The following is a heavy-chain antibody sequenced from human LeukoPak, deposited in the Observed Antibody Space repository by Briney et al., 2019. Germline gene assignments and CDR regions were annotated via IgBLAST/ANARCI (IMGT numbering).Heavy chain of an antibody. Sequence: PGGSLRLSCAAYGFTFSSYWMIWVRQAPGKGLVWVANIKQDRSEKYYVDSVKGRFTITRANAKNSLYLQMNSLRAEDTAVYYCAREFIVSYYDSSGFGYWGQGTLVTVSS. J-gene: IGHJ4*02. CDR3: AREFIVSYYDSSGFGY. CDR1: GFTFSSYW. D-gene: IGHD3-22*01. CDR2: IKQDRSEK. V-gene: IGHV3-7*05.